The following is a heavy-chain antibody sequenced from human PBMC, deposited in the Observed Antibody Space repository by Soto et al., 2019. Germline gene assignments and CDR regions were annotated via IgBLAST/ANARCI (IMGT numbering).Heavy chain of an antibody. Sequence: PSETLSLTCAVSGDSINTDDWWNWVRQPPGKGLEWIGEIYHGGNINYNPSLKSRVTISLDTSKNQFSLKLSSVTAADTAVYFCARHWALGPPPDYWGQGTLVTVSS. CDR3: ARHWALGPPPDY. D-gene: IGHD3-16*01. CDR2: IYHGGNI. V-gene: IGHV4-4*02. J-gene: IGHJ4*02. CDR1: GDSINTDDW.